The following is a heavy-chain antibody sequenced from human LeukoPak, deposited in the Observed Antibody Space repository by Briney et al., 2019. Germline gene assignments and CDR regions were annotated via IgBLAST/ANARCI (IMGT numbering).Heavy chain of an antibody. CDR3: ARERIQLWSLSY. CDR1: GYTFTSYD. V-gene: IGHV1-8*01. Sequence: ASVKVSCKPSGYTFTSYDINWVRQATGQGLEWMGWMNPNSGNTGYAQKFQGRVTMTRDTSISTAYMELSRLRSDDTAVYYCARERIQLWSLSYWGQGTLVTVSS. CDR2: MNPNSGNT. D-gene: IGHD5-18*01. J-gene: IGHJ4*02.